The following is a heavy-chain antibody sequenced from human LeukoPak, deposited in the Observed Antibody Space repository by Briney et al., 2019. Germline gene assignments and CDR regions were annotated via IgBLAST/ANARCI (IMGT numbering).Heavy chain of an antibody. CDR1: GYTFTSYG. CDR2: ISAYNGNT. Sequence: ASVKVSCKASGYTFTSYGISWVRQAPGQGLEWMGWISAYNGNTNYAQKLQGRVTMTTETSTSTAYMELRSLRSDDTAVYYCARMTYSSGWYDLDYWGQGTLVTVSS. D-gene: IGHD6-19*01. J-gene: IGHJ4*02. V-gene: IGHV1-18*01. CDR3: ARMTYSSGWYDLDY.